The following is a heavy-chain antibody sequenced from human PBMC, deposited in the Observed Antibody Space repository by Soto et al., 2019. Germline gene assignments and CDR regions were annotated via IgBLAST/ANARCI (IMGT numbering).Heavy chain of an antibody. Sequence: QVQLVQSGAEVKKPGASVKVSCKASGYTFTSYYMHWVRQAPGQGLEWMGIINPSGGSTSYAQKFRGRVTMTRDTSTSTVYMELSSLRSEDTAVYYCARVGGDILPGGGVKGWFDPWGQGTLVTVSS. J-gene: IGHJ5*02. D-gene: IGHD3-9*01. CDR3: ARVGGDILPGGGVKGWFDP. CDR2: INPSGGST. CDR1: GYTFTSYY. V-gene: IGHV1-46*03.